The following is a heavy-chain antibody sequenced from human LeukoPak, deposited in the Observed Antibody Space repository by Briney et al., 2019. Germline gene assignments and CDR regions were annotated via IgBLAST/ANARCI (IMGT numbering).Heavy chain of an antibody. D-gene: IGHD4-11*01. V-gene: IGHV3-48*01. CDR3: ARDDTVTSHFDY. J-gene: IGHJ4*02. Sequence: PGGSLRLSCAASGFTFSTYTMNWVRQAPGKGLEWVSYISSSSSNISYADSVKGRFTISRDNAKNSLYLQMNSLRAEDTAVYYCARDDTVTSHFDYWGQGTLVTVSS. CDR2: ISSSSSNI. CDR1: GFTFSTYT.